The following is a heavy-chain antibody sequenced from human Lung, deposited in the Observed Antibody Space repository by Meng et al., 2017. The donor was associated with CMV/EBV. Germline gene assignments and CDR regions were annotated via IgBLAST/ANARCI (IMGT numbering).Heavy chain of an antibody. Sequence: FTFADYYMSWVRRATGKGLEWISFISNTGRTIYDSDSVKGRFTISRDNAKNSLYLQMDNLKIEDTALYYCARDPAELGYYVGSGYFDLWGPGTLVTVSS. D-gene: IGHD3-10*02. CDR2: ISNTGRTI. CDR3: ARDPAELGYYVGSGYFDL. J-gene: IGHJ4*02. CDR1: FTFADYY. V-gene: IGHV3-11*01.